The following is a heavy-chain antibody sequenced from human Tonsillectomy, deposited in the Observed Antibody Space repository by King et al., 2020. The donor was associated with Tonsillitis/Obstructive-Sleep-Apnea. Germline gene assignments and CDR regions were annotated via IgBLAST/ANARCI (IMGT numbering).Heavy chain of an antibody. CDR1: GFTFSSYS. D-gene: IGHD5-24*01. J-gene: IGHJ6*03. CDR3: AREVGDSDPTMYYYYYMDV. CDR2: ISSSSSYI. Sequence: VQLVESGGGLVKPGGSLRLSCAASGFTFSSYSMNWVRQAPGKGLEWVSSISSSSSYIYYADSVKGRFTISRDNAKNSLYLQMNSLRAEDTAVYYCAREVGDSDPTMYYYYYMDVWGKGTTVTVSS. V-gene: IGHV3-21*01.